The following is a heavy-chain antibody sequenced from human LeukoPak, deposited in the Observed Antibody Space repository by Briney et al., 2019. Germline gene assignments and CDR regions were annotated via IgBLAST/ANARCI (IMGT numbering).Heavy chain of an antibody. D-gene: IGHD3-10*01. CDR3: ASYYGSGSRRAFDI. CDR2: IKQDGSEK. CDR1: GFTFSSYW. J-gene: IGHJ3*02. V-gene: IGHV3-7*03. Sequence: GGSLRLSCAASGFTFSSYWMSWVRQAPGKGLEWVANIKQDGSEKYYVDSVKGRFTISRDNAKNSLYLQMNSLRAEDTAVYYCASYYGSGSRRAFDIWGQGTVVTVSS.